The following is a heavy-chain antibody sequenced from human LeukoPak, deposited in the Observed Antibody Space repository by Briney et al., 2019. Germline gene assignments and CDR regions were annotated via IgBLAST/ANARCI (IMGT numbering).Heavy chain of an antibody. J-gene: IGHJ3*02. CDR2: ISAYNGNT. CDR3: ARGRDIVVVTAYDAFDI. Sequence: ASVKVSCKASGYTFTSYGISWVRQAPGQGLEWMGWISAYNGNTNYAQKLQGRVTMTRNTSISTAYMELSSLRSEDTAVYYCARGRDIVVVTAYDAFDIWGQGTMVTVSS. D-gene: IGHD2-21*02. V-gene: IGHV1-18*01. CDR1: GYTFTSYG.